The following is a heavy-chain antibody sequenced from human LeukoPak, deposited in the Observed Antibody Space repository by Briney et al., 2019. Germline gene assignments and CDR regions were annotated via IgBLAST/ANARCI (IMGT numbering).Heavy chain of an antibody. D-gene: IGHD3-3*01. CDR3: ATDSPRITIFGVVNAFDI. Sequence: SVKVSCKASGGTFSSYAISWVRQAPGQGLEWMGGIIPIFGTANYAQKFQGRVTITADESTSTAYMELSSLRSEDTAVYYCATDSPRITIFGVVNAFDIWGQGTMVTVSS. J-gene: IGHJ3*02. CDR1: GGTFSSYA. CDR2: IIPIFGTA. V-gene: IGHV1-69*13.